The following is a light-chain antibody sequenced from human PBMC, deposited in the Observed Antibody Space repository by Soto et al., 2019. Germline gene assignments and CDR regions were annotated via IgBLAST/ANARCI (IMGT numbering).Light chain of an antibody. V-gene: IGKV3-20*01. CDR1: QSVSSN. CDR3: QQYGTSTTT. CDR2: GAS. J-gene: IGKJ1*01. Sequence: ELVMTQSPATLSVSPGERATLSCRASQSVSSNLAWYQQKPGQAPRFIMYGASSRATGIPDRFSGRGSGTDCTLTISRLENEDGAVYYCQQYGTSTTTFGQGTKVDIK.